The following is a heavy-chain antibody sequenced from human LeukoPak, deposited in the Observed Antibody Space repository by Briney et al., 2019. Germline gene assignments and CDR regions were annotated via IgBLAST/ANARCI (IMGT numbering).Heavy chain of an antibody. CDR3: ARDGGARITSYYDFWSGYYIDY. CDR1: GSTFSSYS. D-gene: IGHD3-3*01. CDR2: ISSSSSYI. V-gene: IGHV3-21*01. J-gene: IGHJ4*02. Sequence: PGGSLRLSCAASGSTFSSYSMNWVRQAPGKGLEWVSSISSSSSYIYYADSVKGRFTISRDNAKNSLYLRMNSLRAEDTAVYYCARDGGARITSYYDFWSGYYIDYWGQGTLVTVSS.